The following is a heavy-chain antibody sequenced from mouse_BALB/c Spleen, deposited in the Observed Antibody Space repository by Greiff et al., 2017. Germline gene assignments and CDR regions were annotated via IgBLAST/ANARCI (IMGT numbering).Heavy chain of an antibody. V-gene: IGHV1-63*02. CDR3: ARGDYYGSSYDYYAMDY. D-gene: IGHD1-1*01. Sequence: QVQLQQSGAELVRPGTSVKMSCKAAGYTFTTYWIGWVKQRPGHGLEWIGDIYPGGGYTNYTEKFKGKATLTADTSSSTAYMQLSSLTAEYSAIYDCARGDYYGSSYDYYAMDYWGQGTSVTVSS. CDR2: IYPGGGYT. J-gene: IGHJ4*01. CDR1: GYTFTTYW.